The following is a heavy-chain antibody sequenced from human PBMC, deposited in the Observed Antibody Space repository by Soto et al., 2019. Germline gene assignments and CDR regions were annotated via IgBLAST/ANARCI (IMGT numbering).Heavy chain of an antibody. D-gene: IGHD2-8*02. Sequence: QVQLQQWGAGLLKPSETLSLTCAVYGGSFSGYYWTWIRQPPGTGLEWIGEINHSGSTNYNPSLKSRVTISVDTSKNQFSPKLTSVTAAETAVYYCARDKITGLFDYWGQGTLVTVSS. CDR2: INHSGST. CDR3: ARDKITGLFDY. J-gene: IGHJ4*02. CDR1: GGSFSGYY. V-gene: IGHV4-34*01.